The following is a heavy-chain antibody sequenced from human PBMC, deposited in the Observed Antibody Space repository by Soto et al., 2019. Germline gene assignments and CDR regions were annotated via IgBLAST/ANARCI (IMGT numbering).Heavy chain of an antibody. V-gene: IGHV4-31*03. CDR3: ARGNNHRWYDY. D-gene: IGHD6-13*01. Sequence: SETLSLTCTVSGGSIRSTRYYWSWIRQHPGKGLEWIAYIYHSGSTYYNPSLKSRVAMSVDTSSNQFSLSLSSVTAADTAVYYCARGNNHRWYDYWGQGTMVTVSS. J-gene: IGHJ4*02. CDR1: GGSIRSTRYY. CDR2: IYHSGST.